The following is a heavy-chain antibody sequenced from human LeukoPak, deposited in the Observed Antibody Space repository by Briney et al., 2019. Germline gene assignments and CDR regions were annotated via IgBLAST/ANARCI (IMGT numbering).Heavy chain of an antibody. D-gene: IGHD3-22*01. J-gene: IGHJ4*02. V-gene: IGHV2-70*11. CDR3: ARTYYYDSSGYPDY. Sequence: SGPTLVNPTQTLTLTCTFSGFSLSTSGMCVGWIRQPPGKALEWLARIDWDDDKYYSTSLKTRLTISKDTSKNQVVLTMTNMDPVDTATYYCARTYYYDSSGYPDYWGQGTLVTVSS. CDR1: GFSLSTSGMC. CDR2: IDWDDDK.